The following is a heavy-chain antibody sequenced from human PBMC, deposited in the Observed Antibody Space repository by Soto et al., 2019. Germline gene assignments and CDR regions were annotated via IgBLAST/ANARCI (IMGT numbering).Heavy chain of an antibody. CDR3: ASFCSSTSCYNNWFDP. CDR2: IKQDGSEK. Sequence: EVQLVESGGGLVQPGGSLRLSCAASGFTFSSYWMRWVRQAPGKGLEWVANIKQDGSEKYYVDSVKGRFTISRDNAMNSLYLQMNSLRAEDTAVYYCASFCSSTSCYNNWFDPWGQGTLVTVSS. J-gene: IGHJ5*02. D-gene: IGHD2-2*01. V-gene: IGHV3-7*03. CDR1: GFTFSSYW.